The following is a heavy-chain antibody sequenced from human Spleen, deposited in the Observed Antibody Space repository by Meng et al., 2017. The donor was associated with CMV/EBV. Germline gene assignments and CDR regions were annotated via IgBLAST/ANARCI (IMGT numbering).Heavy chain of an antibody. V-gene: IGHV1-8*03. CDR3: AGDIRGSDY. CDR1: GYTFTSYD. D-gene: IGHD1-14*01. J-gene: IGHJ4*02. CDR2: MNPNSGNT. Sequence: ASAKVSCKASGYTFTSYDINWVRQATGQGLEWMGWMNPNSGNTGYAQKFQGRVTITRNTSTSTAYMELSSLWSEDTAVYYCAGDIRGSDYWGQGTLVTVSS.